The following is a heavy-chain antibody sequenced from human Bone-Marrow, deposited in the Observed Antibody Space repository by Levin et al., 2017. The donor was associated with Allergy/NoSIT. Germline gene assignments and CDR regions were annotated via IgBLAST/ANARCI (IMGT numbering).Heavy chain of an antibody. J-gene: IGHJ4*02. CDR3: ATNSGSYLRYFDF. Sequence: SQTLSLTCTVSGDSIISSSYYWGWIRQPPGKGLEWIGSFYYSGNTYHNPSLRSRVTISVDTSKNQFTLKLTSVTAADTALHYCATNSGSYLRYFDFWGQGTLVTVSS. CDR1: GDSIISSSYY. V-gene: IGHV4-39*01. D-gene: IGHD1-26*01. CDR2: FYYSGNT.